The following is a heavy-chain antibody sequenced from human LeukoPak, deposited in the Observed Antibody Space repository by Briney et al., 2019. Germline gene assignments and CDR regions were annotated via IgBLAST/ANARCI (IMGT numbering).Heavy chain of an antibody. CDR1: GYTFIAYY. CDR2: INPNSGGT. V-gene: IGHV1-2*02. Sequence: VASVKVSCKASGYTFIAYYMHWVRQAPGQGLEWMGWINPNSGGTNYAQKLQGRVTMTTDTSTSTAYMELRSLRSDDTAVYYCARYIAAAASDSFDIWGQGTMVTVSS. D-gene: IGHD6-13*01. J-gene: IGHJ3*02. CDR3: ARYIAAAASDSFDI.